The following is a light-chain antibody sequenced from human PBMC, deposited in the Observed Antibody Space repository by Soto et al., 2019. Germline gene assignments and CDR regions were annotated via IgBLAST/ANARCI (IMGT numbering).Light chain of an antibody. CDR2: GAS. CDR3: QQYNNWPPWT. V-gene: IGKV3-15*01. J-gene: IGKJ1*01. Sequence: EIAMTQSPATLSVSPGERATVSCRASQTVSGNLAWYQQRPGQAPRLLIYGASTRATGIPARFSGSGSGTEFTLTISSLQSEDFAVYYCQQYNNWPPWTFGQGTKVEIK. CDR1: QTVSGN.